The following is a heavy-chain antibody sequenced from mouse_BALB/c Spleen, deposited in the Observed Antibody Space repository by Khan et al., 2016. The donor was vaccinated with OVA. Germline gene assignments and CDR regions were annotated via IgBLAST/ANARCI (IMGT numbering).Heavy chain of an antibody. CDR1: GYSFTGYF. V-gene: IGHV1-37*01. Sequence: VQLKESGPELVKPGASVKISCKASGYSFTGYFMNWVKQSHGKSLEWIGRINPYNGDTLYNQKFKGKATLTVDKSSSTAHMELLSLTSEDSAVYYCGRGPYYGYYFDYWGQGTTLTVSS. D-gene: IGHD1-2*01. J-gene: IGHJ2*01. CDR3: GRGPYYGYYFDY. CDR2: INPYNGDT.